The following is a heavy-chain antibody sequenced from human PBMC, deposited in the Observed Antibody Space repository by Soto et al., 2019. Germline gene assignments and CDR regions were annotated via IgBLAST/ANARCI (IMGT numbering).Heavy chain of an antibody. Sequence: QVQLVESGGGVVQPGTSLRVSCVGSGFTFRSYVIHWVRQPPGKGLEWVALTSYDGSDKYYGDSVRGRFTISRDNSRNTVDLQMDSLRLEDTALYYCARWGTTGGLDVWGQGTLFSVSS. CDR3: ARWGTTGGLDV. CDR1: GFTFRSYV. D-gene: IGHD3-16*01. J-gene: IGHJ1*01. V-gene: IGHV3-30*19. CDR2: TSYDGSDK.